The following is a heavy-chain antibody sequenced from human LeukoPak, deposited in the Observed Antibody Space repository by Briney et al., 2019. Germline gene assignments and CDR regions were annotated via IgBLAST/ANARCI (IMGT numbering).Heavy chain of an antibody. Sequence: PGGSLRLSCAASGFTFRNYVIHWVRQAPGKGLEWVAVTSSDLNVKLYADSVKGRFTISRDNSKNTLYLQMNSLRAEDTAVYYCASAWFEWELLSAPDYWGQGTLVTVSS. V-gene: IGHV3-30-3*01. CDR2: TSSDLNVK. CDR3: ASAWFEWELLSAPDY. D-gene: IGHD1-26*01. CDR1: GFTFRNYV. J-gene: IGHJ4*02.